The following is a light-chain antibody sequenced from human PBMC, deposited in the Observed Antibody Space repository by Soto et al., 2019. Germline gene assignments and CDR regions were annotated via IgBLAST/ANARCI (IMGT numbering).Light chain of an antibody. V-gene: IGKV1-9*01. Sequence: DIQLTQSPSFLSASVGDRVTVTCRASQGINSYLAWYQQKPGKAAELLIYTASTLQSGVPSRFSGSGSGTEFTLTITSLQPEDFAAYYCQQLNSYPLTFGGGTKVDIK. CDR2: TAS. CDR1: QGINSY. J-gene: IGKJ4*01. CDR3: QQLNSYPLT.